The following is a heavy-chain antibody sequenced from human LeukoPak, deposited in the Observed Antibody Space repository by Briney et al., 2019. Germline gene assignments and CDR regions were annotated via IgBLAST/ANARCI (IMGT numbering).Heavy chain of an antibody. CDR1: GGSISSSYW. CDR2: IYASGST. Sequence: SETLSLTCAVSGGSISSSYWWSWVRQPPGKGLEWIGEIYASGSTNYKPSLKSRVTISVDKSKNQFSLKLSSVTAADTAVYYCARANDYGDPLPRYMDVWGKGTTVTVSS. J-gene: IGHJ6*03. CDR3: ARANDYGDPLPRYMDV. D-gene: IGHD4-17*01. V-gene: IGHV4-4*02.